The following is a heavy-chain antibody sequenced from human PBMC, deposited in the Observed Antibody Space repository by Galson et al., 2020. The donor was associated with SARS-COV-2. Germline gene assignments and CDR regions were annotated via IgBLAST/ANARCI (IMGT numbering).Heavy chain of an antibody. J-gene: IGHJ4*02. D-gene: IGHD3-16*01. CDR1: GFTFSSYA. CDR3: ARPVWGSYGCPFYY. Sequence: GESLKLSCAASGFTFSSYAMHWDRQAPGKGLERVAVISYDGSNKYYADSVKGRFTISRDNSKNTLYLQMNSLRAGDTAVYYWARPVWGSYGCPFYYCGQGTLVT. V-gene: IGHV3-30*04. CDR2: ISYDGSNK.